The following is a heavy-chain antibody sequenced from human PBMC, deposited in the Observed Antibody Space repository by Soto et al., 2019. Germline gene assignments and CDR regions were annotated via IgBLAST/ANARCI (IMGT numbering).Heavy chain of an antibody. CDR1: GGSINSDDSF. V-gene: IGHV4-39*01. D-gene: IGHD1-26*01. CDR2: LYYGGST. Sequence: SETLSLTCSVSGGSINSDDSFWGWVRQSPGKGLEWIGSLYYGGSTFYNPSLKSRVTISLDTSKNPFSLRLTSVTAADTAIYYCARQLPVGATSWFDPWGQGTLVTVSS. J-gene: IGHJ5*02. CDR3: ARQLPVGATSWFDP.